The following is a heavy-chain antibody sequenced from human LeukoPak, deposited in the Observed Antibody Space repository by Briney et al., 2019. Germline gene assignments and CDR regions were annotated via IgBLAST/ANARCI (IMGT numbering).Heavy chain of an antibody. CDR2: VRNDGSNE. V-gene: IGHV3-30*02. CDR1: GFVLSDYG. CDR3: AKESDSGYHSEGPKN. Sequence: GGSLRLSCAASGFVLSDYGMHWVRQAPGKGLEWVAFVRNDGSNEYYVGSVKGRFAISRDKSKNTLYLQMNSLRAEDTAVYSCAKESDSGYHSEGPKNWGLGTLVTVSS. D-gene: IGHD5-12*01. J-gene: IGHJ4*02.